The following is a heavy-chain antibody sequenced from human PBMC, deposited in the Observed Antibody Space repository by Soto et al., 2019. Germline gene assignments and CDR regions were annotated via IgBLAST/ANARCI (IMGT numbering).Heavy chain of an antibody. CDR3: ARRYGDYLYYYYGMDV. V-gene: IGHV3-21*01. D-gene: IGHD4-17*01. Sequence: GGSLRLSCAASGFTFSSYSMNWVRQAPGKGLEWVSSISSSSSYIYYADSVKGRFTISRDNAKNSLYLQMNSLRAEDTAVYYCARRYGDYLYYYYGMDVWGQGTTVTVSS. J-gene: IGHJ6*02. CDR2: ISSSSSYI. CDR1: GFTFSSYS.